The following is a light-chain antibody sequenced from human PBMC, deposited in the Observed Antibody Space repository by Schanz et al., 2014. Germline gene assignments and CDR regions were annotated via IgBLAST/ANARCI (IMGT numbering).Light chain of an antibody. CDR3: SSYTSSSSPWV. J-gene: IGLJ3*02. Sequence: SALTQPPSASGSPGQSVTISCTGSSSDIGGYNSVSWYQQHPGKAPKLMIYDVSNRPSGVSNRFSGSKSGNTASLTISGLHAEDEDDYYCSSYTSSSSPWVFGGGTKLTVL. CDR2: DVS. V-gene: IGLV2-14*01. CDR1: SSDIGGYNS.